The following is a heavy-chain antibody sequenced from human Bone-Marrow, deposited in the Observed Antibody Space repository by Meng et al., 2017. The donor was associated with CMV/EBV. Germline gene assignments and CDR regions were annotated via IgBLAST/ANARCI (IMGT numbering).Heavy chain of an antibody. V-gene: IGHV3-23*03. D-gene: IGHD1-26*01. CDR1: GFTFSSYA. CDR3: ARGEGVVGATPFDI. Sequence: GESLKISCAASGFTFSSYAMSWVRQAPGKGLEWVSVIYSGGSSTYYADSVKGRFTISRENAKNSLYLQMNSLRAGDTAVYYCARGEGVVGATPFDIWGQGTMVTVSS. J-gene: IGHJ3*02. CDR2: IYSGGSST.